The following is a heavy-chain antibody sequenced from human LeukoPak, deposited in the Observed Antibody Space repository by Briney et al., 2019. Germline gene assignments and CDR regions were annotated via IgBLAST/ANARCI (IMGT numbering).Heavy chain of an antibody. CDR3: ARGLRGGYSGYDLDY. CDR2: IYYSGST. CDR1: GGSISSGGYY. V-gene: IGHV4-31*03. Sequence: SQTLSLTCTVSGGSISSGGYYWSWIRQHPGKGLEWIGYIYYSGSTYYNPSLKSRVTISVDTSKNQFSLKLSSVTAADTAVYYCARGLRGGYSGYDLDYWGQGTLVTVSS. D-gene: IGHD5-12*01. J-gene: IGHJ4*02.